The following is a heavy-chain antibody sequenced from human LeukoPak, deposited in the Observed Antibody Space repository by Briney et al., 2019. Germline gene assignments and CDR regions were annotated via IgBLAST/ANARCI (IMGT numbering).Heavy chain of an antibody. Sequence: ASVKVSCKASGYTFTSYYIHWVRQAPGQGLEWMGIINPSGGSTSYAQKFQGRVTMTRDMSTSTVYMELSSLRSEDTAVYYCARDGGYYDSSTIFDYWGQGTLVTVSS. V-gene: IGHV1-46*01. CDR1: GYTFTSYY. J-gene: IGHJ4*02. CDR2: INPSGGST. CDR3: ARDGGYYDSSTIFDY. D-gene: IGHD3-22*01.